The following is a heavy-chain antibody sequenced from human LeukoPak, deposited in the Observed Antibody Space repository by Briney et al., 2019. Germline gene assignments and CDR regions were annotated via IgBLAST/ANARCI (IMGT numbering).Heavy chain of an antibody. D-gene: IGHD5/OR15-5a*01. CDR3: ARDLSLYYYGMDV. Sequence: SETLSLTCTVSGGSISSGSYYWSWIRQPAGKGLEWIGRIYTSGSTNYNPSLKSRVTISVDTSKNQSSLKLSSVTAADTAVYYCARDLSLYYYGMDVWGQGTTVTVSS. J-gene: IGHJ6*02. CDR1: GGSISSGSYY. V-gene: IGHV4-61*02. CDR2: IYTSGST.